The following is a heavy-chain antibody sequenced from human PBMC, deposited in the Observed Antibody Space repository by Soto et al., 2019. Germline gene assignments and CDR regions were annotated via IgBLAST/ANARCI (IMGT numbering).Heavy chain of an antibody. D-gene: IGHD2-15*01. CDR3: TTEFNKIGRNYFDY. Sequence: GGSLRLSCAASDFTFSNAWINWVRQAPGKGLEWVGRIKSKTDGGTTDYAAPVKGRFTISRDDSKNTLYLQMNSLKTEDTAVYYCTTEFNKIGRNYFDYWGQGTLVTVSS. CDR1: DFTFSNAW. J-gene: IGHJ4*02. CDR2: IKSKTDGGTT. V-gene: IGHV3-15*07.